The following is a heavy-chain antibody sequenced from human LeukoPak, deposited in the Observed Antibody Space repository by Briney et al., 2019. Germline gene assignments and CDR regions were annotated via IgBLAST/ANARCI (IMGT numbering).Heavy chain of an antibody. V-gene: IGHV3-49*03. CDR1: GYNFGDYA. D-gene: IGHD2-21*02. CDR2: IRKKAYGGTS. J-gene: IGHJ4*02. Sequence: GGSLRLSCTASGYNFGDYAVSWFRQAPGKGLEWVGFIRKKAYGGTSEFAASVKGRFSISRDDSNRIAYLQMNSLKTDDTAIYYCSRPLGWGEVTPLWGQGTLVTVSS. CDR3: SRPLGWGEVTPL.